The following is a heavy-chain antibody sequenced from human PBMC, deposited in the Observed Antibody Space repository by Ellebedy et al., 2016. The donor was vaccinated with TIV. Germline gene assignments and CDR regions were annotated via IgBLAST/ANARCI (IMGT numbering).Heavy chain of an antibody. Sequence: ASVKVSXXASGYTFTSYYMHWVRQAPGQGLEWMGIINPSGGSTSYAQKFQGRVTMTRDTSTSTVYMELSSLRSEDTAVYYCARDQYQLLTQHSFYYGMDVWGQGTTVTVSS. V-gene: IGHV1-46*01. CDR2: INPSGGST. CDR1: GYTFTSYY. J-gene: IGHJ6*02. D-gene: IGHD2-2*01. CDR3: ARDQYQLLTQHSFYYGMDV.